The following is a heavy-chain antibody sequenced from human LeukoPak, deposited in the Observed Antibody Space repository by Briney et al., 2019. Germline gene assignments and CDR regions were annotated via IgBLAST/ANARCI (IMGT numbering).Heavy chain of an antibody. CDR1: GFTLGDYA. CDR3: TSDYYDSSGVDY. D-gene: IGHD3-22*01. Sequence: GSLRLFCTASGFTLGDYAMSWFRQAPGEGLEWGGFIRSKAYGGTTEYAASVKGRFTISRDDSKSIAYLQMNSLKTEDTAVYYCTSDYYDSSGVDYWGQGTLVTVSS. J-gene: IGHJ4*02. V-gene: IGHV3-49*03. CDR2: IRSKAYGGTT.